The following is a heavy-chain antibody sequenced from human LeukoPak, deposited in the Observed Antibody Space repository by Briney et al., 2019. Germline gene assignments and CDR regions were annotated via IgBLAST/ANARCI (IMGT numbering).Heavy chain of an antibody. Sequence: PGGSLRLSCAASGFTFSNYWMSWVRQAPGKGLEWVANIKQDGSEKYYADSVRGRFTISRDNAKNSLCLQMNSLGVEDTAVYYCARGAWWSSDYWGQGTLVTVSS. CDR2: IKQDGSEK. D-gene: IGHD2-15*01. CDR3: ARGAWWSSDY. CDR1: GFTFSNYW. V-gene: IGHV3-7*01. J-gene: IGHJ4*02.